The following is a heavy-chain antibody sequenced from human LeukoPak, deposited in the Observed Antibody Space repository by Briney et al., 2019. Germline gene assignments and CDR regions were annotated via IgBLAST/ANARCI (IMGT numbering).Heavy chain of an antibody. CDR2: IHFSEST. D-gene: IGHD3-16*01. V-gene: IGHV4-59*01. CDR3: ARGFMIPLEGGFDS. J-gene: IGHJ4*02. Sequence: SETLSLTCTVSGGSISSYYWSWIRQPPGKGPEYIGFIHFSESTNYNPSLANRVTISADTSTNQFSLRLESVTAADTAVYYCARGFMIPLEGGFDSWGQGTLVTVSS. CDR1: GGSISSYY.